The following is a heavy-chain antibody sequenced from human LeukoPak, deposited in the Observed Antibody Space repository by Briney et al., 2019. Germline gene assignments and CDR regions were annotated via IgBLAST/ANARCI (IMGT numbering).Heavy chain of an antibody. CDR2: ISSSSGFI. V-gene: IGHV3-21*01. CDR1: GFTFSSYS. CDR3: SRTDCSITNCPVAMDV. J-gene: IGHJ6*02. D-gene: IGHD2-2*01. Sequence: PGGSLRLSCAASGFTFSSYSMNWARQAPGKGLEWVSSISSSSGFIYYADSVRGRFTISRDNAKNSLFLQMNSLRAEDTAVYYCSRTDCSITNCPVAMDVWGQGTTVTVSS.